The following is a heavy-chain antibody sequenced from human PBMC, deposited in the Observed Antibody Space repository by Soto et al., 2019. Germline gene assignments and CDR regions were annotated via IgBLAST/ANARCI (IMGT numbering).Heavy chain of an antibody. J-gene: IGHJ4*02. CDR1: GFTFSSYE. CDR3: ARDRIVGATTALFDY. CDR2: ISSSGSTI. Sequence: GGSLRLSCAASGFTFSSYEMNWVRQAPGKGLEWVSYISSSGSTIYYADSVKGRFTISRDNAKSSLYLQMSSLRAEDTAVYYCARDRIVGATTALFDYWGQGTLVTVSS. D-gene: IGHD1-26*01. V-gene: IGHV3-48*03.